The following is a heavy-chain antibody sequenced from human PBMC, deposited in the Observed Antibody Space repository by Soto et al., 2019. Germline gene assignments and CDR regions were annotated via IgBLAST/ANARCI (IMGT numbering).Heavy chain of an antibody. CDR1: GGTFSSYA. D-gene: IGHD3-10*01. Sequence: QVQLVQSGAEVKKPGSSVKASCKASGGTFSSYAISCVRQAPGQGLEWMGGIIPIFGTANYAQKFQGRVTITADESTSTAYMELSSLRSEDTAVYYCARGGFGELLRYYFDYWGQGTLVTVSS. CDR2: IIPIFGTA. CDR3: ARGGFGELLRYYFDY. V-gene: IGHV1-69*01. J-gene: IGHJ4*02.